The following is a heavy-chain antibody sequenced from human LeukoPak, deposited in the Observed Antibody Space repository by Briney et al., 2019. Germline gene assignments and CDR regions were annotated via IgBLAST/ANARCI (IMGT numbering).Heavy chain of an antibody. D-gene: IGHD3-22*01. CDR2: IIPNLGTT. J-gene: IGHJ4*02. CDR3: ATTNDGGGYQWGDFFDF. Sequence: SVKVSCKASGGTSNRHAISWVRQAPGQGLEWMGGIIPNLGTTNRAQNFQDRVTLTADKSTNTAYMELTSLTSDDTAVYYCATTNDGGGYQWGDFFDFWGQGTLVTVSS. V-gene: IGHV1-69*10. CDR1: GGTSNRHA.